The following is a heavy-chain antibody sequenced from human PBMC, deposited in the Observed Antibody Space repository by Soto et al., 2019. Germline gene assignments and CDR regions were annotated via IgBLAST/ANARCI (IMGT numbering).Heavy chain of an antibody. V-gene: IGHV1-69*12. CDR3: ARADYCSGGSCYPY. Sequence: QVQLVQSGAEVKKPGSSVKVSCKASGGTFSSYAISWVRQAPGQGLEWMGGIIPIFGTANYAQKFQGRVTXSAREXXSTAYMELSSLRYEDTAVYYCARADYCSGGSCYPYWGQGTLVTVSS. CDR2: IIPIFGTA. D-gene: IGHD2-15*01. CDR1: GGTFSSYA. J-gene: IGHJ4*02.